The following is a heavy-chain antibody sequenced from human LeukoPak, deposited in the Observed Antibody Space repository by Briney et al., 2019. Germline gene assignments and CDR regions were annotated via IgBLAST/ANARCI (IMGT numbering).Heavy chain of an antibody. CDR2: ISWDGTT. V-gene: IGHV3-43*01. CDR1: GFTFEDYT. CDR3: VKDLSYESSGSVIEN. D-gene: IGHD3-22*01. Sequence: PGGSLRLSCAASGFTFEDYTMHWVRPGPGKTLEWVSLISWDGTTYYADSLKGRFTISRDNSKNSLYLQMDTLTTDDTAFYYCVKDLSYESSGSVIENWGQGTLVTVSS. J-gene: IGHJ4*02.